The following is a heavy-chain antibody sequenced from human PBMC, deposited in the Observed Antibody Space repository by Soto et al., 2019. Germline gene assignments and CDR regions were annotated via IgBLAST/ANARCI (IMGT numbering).Heavy chain of an antibody. CDR2: ISAYNGDT. V-gene: IGHV1-18*04. J-gene: IGHJ6*04. CDR3: ASVLQRVGYFHYLMYV. CDR1: GYTFSNNG. D-gene: IGHD6-6*01. Sequence: GASGKVSWKGSGYTFSNNGITWGRQAPGQRLEWMGWISAYNGDTHYTQRLQGRVTMTTDTSTSTAYMELRGLRSDDTAVYYCASVLQRVGYFHYLMYVCGKRTTVIVSA.